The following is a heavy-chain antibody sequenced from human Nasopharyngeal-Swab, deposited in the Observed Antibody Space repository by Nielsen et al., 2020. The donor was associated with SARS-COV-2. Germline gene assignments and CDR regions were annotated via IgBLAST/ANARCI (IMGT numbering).Heavy chain of an antibody. CDR3: ARGLSGIVPAPILGLGPYYYYYYMDV. CDR1: GGSFSACY. Sequence: SETLSLTCAVYGGSFSACYWGWIRQPPGKGLEWIAEINHSGSTNYNPSLKSRVTLSVDTSMNQFSLELRSVTAADTAVYYCARGLSGIVPAPILGLGPYYYYYYMDVWGKGTTVTVSS. J-gene: IGHJ6*03. CDR2: INHSGST. D-gene: IGHD2-2*01. V-gene: IGHV4-34*01.